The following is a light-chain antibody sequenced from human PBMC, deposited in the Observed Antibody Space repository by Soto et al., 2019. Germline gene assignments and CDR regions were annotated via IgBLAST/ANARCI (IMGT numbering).Light chain of an antibody. J-gene: IGLJ1*01. CDR3: SSYISSSPPEV. Sequence: QSALTQPASVSGSPGQSITISCTGTSSDVSGYDFVSWFQQHPGKAPKLMIYDVTNRPSGVSDRFSGSKSANTASLTISGLQAEDEADYYCSSYISSSPPEVFGTGTKVTVL. CDR2: DVT. V-gene: IGLV2-14*03. CDR1: SSDVSGYDF.